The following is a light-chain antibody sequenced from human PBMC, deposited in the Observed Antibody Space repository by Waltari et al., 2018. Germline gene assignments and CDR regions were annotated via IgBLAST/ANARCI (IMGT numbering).Light chain of an antibody. CDR3: QHRGTWPLS. J-gene: IGKJ3*01. V-gene: IGKV3-11*01. Sequence: EIVLTQSPATLSMSPGERATLSCRASQSVNKYIAWYQQRPGQAPRLLIYDASNRATGIPARFSGSGSGTEFTLTISSLEPEDFALYYCQHRGTWPLSFGPGTTV. CDR1: QSVNKY. CDR2: DAS.